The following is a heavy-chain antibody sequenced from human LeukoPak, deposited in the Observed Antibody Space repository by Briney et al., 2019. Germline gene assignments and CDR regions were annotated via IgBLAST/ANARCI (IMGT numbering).Heavy chain of an antibody. Sequence: GGSLRLSCVASGFSVSSKYMTWFRQAPGKGPEWVSVIYTDTSTNYADSVRGRFTISRDDSKNMLYLQMNSLGAEDTAVYYCASRGSSGWYQGGFDYWGQGTLVTVSS. J-gene: IGHJ4*02. D-gene: IGHD6-19*01. CDR3: ASRGSSGWYQGGFDY. V-gene: IGHV3-66*01. CDR2: IYTDTST. CDR1: GFSVSSKY.